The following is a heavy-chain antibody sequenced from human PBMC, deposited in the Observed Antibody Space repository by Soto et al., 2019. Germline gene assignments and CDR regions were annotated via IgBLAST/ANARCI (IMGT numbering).Heavy chain of an antibody. CDR3: AREVAPLWFGELLSGNYGMDV. Sequence: SVKVSCKASGGTFSSYAISWVRQAPGQGLEWMGGIIPIFGTANYAQKFQGRVTMTTDASTSTAYMELSSLRSDDTAVYYCAREVAPLWFGELLSGNYGMDVWGQGTTVTVSS. V-gene: IGHV1-69*05. CDR1: GGTFSSYA. D-gene: IGHD3-10*01. CDR2: IIPIFGTA. J-gene: IGHJ6*02.